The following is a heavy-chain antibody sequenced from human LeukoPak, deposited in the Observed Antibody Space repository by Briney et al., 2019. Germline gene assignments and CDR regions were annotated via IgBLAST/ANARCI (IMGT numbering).Heavy chain of an antibody. CDR2: IYHSGST. V-gene: IGHV4-38-2*02. CDR1: GYSISSGYY. Sequence: SETLSLTCTVSGYSISSGYYWGWIRQPPGKGLEWVGSIYHSGSTYYNPSLKSRVTISVDTSKNQFSLKLSSVTAADTAVYYCARDNPRSPYYFDYWGQGTLVTVSS. J-gene: IGHJ4*02. CDR3: ARDNPRSPYYFDY. D-gene: IGHD2-15*01.